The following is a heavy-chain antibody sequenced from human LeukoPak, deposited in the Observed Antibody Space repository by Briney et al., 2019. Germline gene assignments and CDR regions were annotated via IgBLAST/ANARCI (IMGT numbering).Heavy chain of an antibody. D-gene: IGHD2-8*01. CDR2: ISGSGGST. CDR3: AKDHGIYCTNGVCYFDY. V-gene: IGHV3-23*01. Sequence: GGSLRLSCAASGFTFSSYAMSWVRQAPGKGLEWVSAISGSGGSTYYADSVKGRFTISRDNPKNTLYLQMNSLRAEDTAVYYCAKDHGIYCTNGVCYFDYWGQGTLVTVSS. CDR1: GFTFSSYA. J-gene: IGHJ4*02.